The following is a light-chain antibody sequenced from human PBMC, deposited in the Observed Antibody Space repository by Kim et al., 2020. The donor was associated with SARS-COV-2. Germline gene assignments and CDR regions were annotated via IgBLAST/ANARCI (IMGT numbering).Light chain of an antibody. Sequence: DIQMTQSPSTLSASIGDRDTITCRASQTIGNKLAWYQQKPGKAPRLLIYDASSLKSGVPSRFSGTGSETEFTLTISSLQPDDFVTYYCQQYNGYSTFGQGTKVDIK. CDR3: QQYNGYST. CDR1: QTIGNK. V-gene: IGKV1-5*01. CDR2: DAS. J-gene: IGKJ1*01.